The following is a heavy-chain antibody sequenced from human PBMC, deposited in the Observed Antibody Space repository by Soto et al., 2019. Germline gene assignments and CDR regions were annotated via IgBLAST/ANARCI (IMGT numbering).Heavy chain of an antibody. Sequence: SETLSLTCTVSGDSISGYYWSWIRQPAGKGMEWIGRIHTTDGTNYNPSLKSRVTMSIDTSNNQFSLKLSSLTAAATAVYYCARALSSAAGLYFDFWGQGTLVTVSS. CDR1: GDSISGYY. D-gene: IGHD6-13*01. CDR3: ARALSSAAGLYFDF. V-gene: IGHV4-4*07. CDR2: IHTTDGT. J-gene: IGHJ4*02.